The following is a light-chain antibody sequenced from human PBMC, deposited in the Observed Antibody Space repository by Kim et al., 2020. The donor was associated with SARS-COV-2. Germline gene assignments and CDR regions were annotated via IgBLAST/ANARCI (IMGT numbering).Light chain of an antibody. CDR3: QQYSSYST. J-gene: IGKJ2*01. CDR2: KAS. CDR1: QSISDW. Sequence: DIQMTQSPSTLSASVGDRVTITCRASQSISDWLAWYQQKPGKAPKLLIYKASTLESGVPSRFSGRGFGTEFTLTITSLQPDDFATYYCQQYSSYSTFGQGTKLEI. V-gene: IGKV1-5*03.